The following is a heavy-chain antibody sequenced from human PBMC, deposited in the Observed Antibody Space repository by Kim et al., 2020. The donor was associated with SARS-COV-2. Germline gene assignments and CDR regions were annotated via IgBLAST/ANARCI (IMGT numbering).Heavy chain of an antibody. Sequence: SETLSLTCTVSGSSIGIGYYWAWIRQPPGRGLEWIGSISHTGNTYSNPSLRGRISISVDTSKRQFSLNVTSVTAADTAVYSCARMESSGWFNFDVWGLGT. CDR3: ARMESSGWFNFDV. V-gene: IGHV4-38-2*02. CDR2: ISHTGNT. J-gene: IGHJ3*01. CDR1: GSSIGIGYY. D-gene: IGHD6-13*01.